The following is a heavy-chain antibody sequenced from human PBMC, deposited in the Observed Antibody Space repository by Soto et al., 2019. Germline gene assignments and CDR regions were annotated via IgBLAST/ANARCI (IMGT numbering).Heavy chain of an antibody. Sequence: QMQLVQSVPEVKKPGTSVKVSCKTSGFTFSNSAMQWVRQARGQRLEWIGWIVVGSGNTNYAQKFQDRVTITRDMSTSTAYMELSNLKFEDRAVYYCEADIAAAGNYYYYGMDVWGQGTTVTVSS. CDR1: GFTFSNSA. CDR2: IVVGSGNT. CDR3: EADIAAAGNYYYYGMDV. D-gene: IGHD6-13*01. J-gene: IGHJ6*02. V-gene: IGHV1-58*02.